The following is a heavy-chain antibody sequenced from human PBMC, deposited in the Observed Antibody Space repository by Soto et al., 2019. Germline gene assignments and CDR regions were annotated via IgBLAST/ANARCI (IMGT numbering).Heavy chain of an antibody. Sequence: SETLSLTCTVSGGSISSSSYYWGWIRQPPGKGLEWIGTIYYSGSTYYNPSLKSRVTISVDTSKNQFSLKLSSVTAADTAVYYCAGHVALGGCSTTTCDTDWFDPWGQGTLVTVSS. CDR3: AGHVALGGCSTTTCDTDWFDP. CDR1: GGSISSSSYY. CDR2: IYYSGST. J-gene: IGHJ5*02. V-gene: IGHV4-39*01. D-gene: IGHD2-2*02.